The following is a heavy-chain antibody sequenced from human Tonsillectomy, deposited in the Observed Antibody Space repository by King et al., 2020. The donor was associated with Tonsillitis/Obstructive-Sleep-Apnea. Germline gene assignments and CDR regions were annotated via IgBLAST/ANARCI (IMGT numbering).Heavy chain of an antibody. J-gene: IGHJ4*02. Sequence: VQLVESGGGLVKPGGSLRLSCAASGFIFISYSMNWVRQAPGKGLEWISYISISVRTIYYADSVKGRFTISRDNAKNSLYLQMNSLRDEDTALYYCARGPGLIDYWGQGTLVSVSS. CDR1: GFIFISYS. V-gene: IGHV3-48*02. CDR3: ARGPGLIDY. CDR2: ISISVRTI. D-gene: IGHD3/OR15-3a*01.